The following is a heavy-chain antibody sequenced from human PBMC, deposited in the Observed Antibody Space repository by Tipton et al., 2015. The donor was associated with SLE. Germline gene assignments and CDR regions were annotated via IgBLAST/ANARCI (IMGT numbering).Heavy chain of an antibody. Sequence: SLRLSCAASGFTFSSYAMSWVRQAPGKGLEWVSAISGSGGSTYYADSVKGRFTISRDNSKNSLYLQMNSLRAEDTALYYCAKDISIGDGGWAPGYGMDVWGQGTTVTVSS. V-gene: IGHV3-23*01. J-gene: IGHJ6*02. CDR2: ISGSGGST. CDR3: AKDISIGDGGWAPGYGMDV. CDR1: GFTFSSYA. D-gene: IGHD6-19*01.